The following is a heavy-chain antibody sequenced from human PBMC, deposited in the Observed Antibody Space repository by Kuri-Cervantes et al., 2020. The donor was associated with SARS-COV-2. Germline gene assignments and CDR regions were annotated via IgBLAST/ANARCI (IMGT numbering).Heavy chain of an antibody. Sequence: GGSLRLSCAASGFTFSDYYMSWIRQAPGKGLEWVSYISSSGSTIYYADSVKGRFTISRDNAKNTLYLQMNTLGAEDTAVYYCASTGVIGIKNRLTYWGQGTLVTVSS. CDR2: ISSSGSTI. V-gene: IGHV3-11*04. D-gene: IGHD2/OR15-2a*01. CDR3: ASTGVIGIKNRLTY. CDR1: GFTFSDYY. J-gene: IGHJ4*02.